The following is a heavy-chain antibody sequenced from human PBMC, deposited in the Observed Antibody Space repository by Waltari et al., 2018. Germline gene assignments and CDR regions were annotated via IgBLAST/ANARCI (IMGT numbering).Heavy chain of an antibody. Sequence: QVQLQESGPGLVKPSETLSLTCTVSGGSTSTYYWSWVRQSPGKVLEWIGYIHYSWSSVYNPSLRSRVAISLDTPNNQFSLRLRSVTAADAAIYYCARADTSTSYFYYYMDVWGKGTTVTVSS. D-gene: IGHD1-26*01. CDR3: ARADTSTSYFYYYMDV. V-gene: IGHV4-59*01. CDR2: IHYSWSS. J-gene: IGHJ6*03. CDR1: GGSTSTYY.